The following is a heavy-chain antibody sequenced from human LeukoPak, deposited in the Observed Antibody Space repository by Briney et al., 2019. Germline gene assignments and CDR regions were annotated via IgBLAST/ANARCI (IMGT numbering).Heavy chain of an antibody. J-gene: IGHJ6*02. Sequence: PGGSLRLSCAASGFTVSSNYMSWVRQAPGKGLEWVSVIYSGGSTYYADSVKGRFTISRDNSKNTPYLQMNSLRAEDTAVYYCARYHYESSGYYSDYYYYGMDVWGQGTTVTVSS. CDR2: IYSGGST. CDR1: GFTVSSNY. CDR3: ARYHYESSGYYSDYYYYGMDV. D-gene: IGHD3-22*01. V-gene: IGHV3-53*01.